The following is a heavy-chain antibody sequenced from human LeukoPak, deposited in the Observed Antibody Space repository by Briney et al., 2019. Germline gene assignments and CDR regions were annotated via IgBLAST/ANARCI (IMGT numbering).Heavy chain of an antibody. CDR2: INPNSGGT. CDR1: GYTFTGYY. J-gene: IGHJ4*02. V-gene: IGHV1-2*02. Sequence: GASVTVSCKASGYTFTGYYVHWVRQAPGQGLEWMGWINPNSGGTNYAQKFQGRVTMTRDTSISTAYMELSGLRSDDTAVYYCARDQYCTSTSCYPFFYYWGQGTLVTVSS. D-gene: IGHD2-2*01. CDR3: ARDQYCTSTSCYPFFYY.